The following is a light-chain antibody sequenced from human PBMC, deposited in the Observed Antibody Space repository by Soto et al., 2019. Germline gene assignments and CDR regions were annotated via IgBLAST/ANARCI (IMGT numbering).Light chain of an antibody. CDR1: QAVNTR. Sequence: IVVTQSPDTLSSSPGDIVTLSCRASQAVNTRLVWYQHRPGQAPRLLIYVASNRAAGIPDRFSASGSGTDFTLTISDVQPEDFAVYFCHQSQNWPRTFGGGTKVDIK. CDR2: VAS. CDR3: HQSQNWPRT. J-gene: IGKJ4*01. V-gene: IGKV3-11*01.